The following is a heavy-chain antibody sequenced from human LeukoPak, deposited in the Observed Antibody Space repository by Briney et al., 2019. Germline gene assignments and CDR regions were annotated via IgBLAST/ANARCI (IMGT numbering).Heavy chain of an antibody. CDR3: AKRGVQGYMDV. D-gene: IGHD1-26*01. Sequence: GGSLRLSCEASGFTFRGFLMHWVRQAPGRGLEWVSSIIADGETTYYAAPVKGRFTISRDNSKNTLTLQMNSLGADDTAVYFCAKRGVQGYMDVWGKGTTVIVSS. CDR2: IIADGETT. J-gene: IGHJ6*03. CDR1: GFTFRGFL. V-gene: IGHV3-23*01.